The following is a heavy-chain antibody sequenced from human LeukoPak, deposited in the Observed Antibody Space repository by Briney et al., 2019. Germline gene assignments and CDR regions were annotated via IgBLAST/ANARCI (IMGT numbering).Heavy chain of an antibody. CDR1: GFTFSSYD. D-gene: IGHD3-22*01. J-gene: IGHJ4*02. V-gene: IGHV3-13*01. Sequence: GGSLRLSCAASGFTFSSYDMHWFRQATGKGLEWVSAIGTAGDTYYPGSVKGRFTISRENAKNSLYLQMNSLRAGDTAVYYCARVGDSSGSYDYWGQGTLVTVSS. CDR2: IGTAGDT. CDR3: ARVGDSSGSYDY.